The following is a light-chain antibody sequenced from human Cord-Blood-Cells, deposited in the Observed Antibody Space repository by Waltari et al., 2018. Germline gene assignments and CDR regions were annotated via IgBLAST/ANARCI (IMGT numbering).Light chain of an antibody. CDR3: SSYTSSSTVV. J-gene: IGLJ2*01. CDR2: DVS. Sequence: QSALTQPASVSGYPGQSITISCTGTSSDVGGYHYFYWYQQPPGKAPKLMIYDVSNRPSGVSKRFSGSKTGNTASLTISGLQAEDEADYYGSSYTSSSTVVCGGGTKLTVL. V-gene: IGLV2-14*01. CDR1: SSDVGGYHY.